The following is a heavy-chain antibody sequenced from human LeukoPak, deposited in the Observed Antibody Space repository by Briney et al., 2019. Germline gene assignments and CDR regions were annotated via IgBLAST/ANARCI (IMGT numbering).Heavy chain of an antibody. CDR1: GFIVSSKY. D-gene: IGHD3-22*01. Sequence: GGSLRLSCAASGFIVSSKYMSWVRQAPGKGLEWVSVIYSGGSTYYADSVKGRFTISRDNSKNTLYLQMNSLKAEDTAVYYCAKEGSGFYFDYWGQGTLVTVSS. J-gene: IGHJ4*02. V-gene: IGHV3-53*01. CDR3: AKEGSGFYFDY. CDR2: IYSGGST.